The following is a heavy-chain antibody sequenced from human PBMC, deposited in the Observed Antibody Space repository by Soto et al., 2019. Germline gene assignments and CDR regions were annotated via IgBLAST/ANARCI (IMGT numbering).Heavy chain of an antibody. CDR3: GGTGTTDDY. V-gene: IGHV4-30-4*01. Sequence: QVQLQESGPGLVKPSQTLSLTCSVSGASVRSVDYYWSSIRQAPGKGLEWIGYIYNSGGSYYNPSLKGRLTISIDTSKNQFSLKLNSVTAADTAIYYCGGTGTTDDYWGRGTLVTVSS. CDR2: IYNSGGS. D-gene: IGHD4-17*01. CDR1: GASVRSVDYY. J-gene: IGHJ4*02.